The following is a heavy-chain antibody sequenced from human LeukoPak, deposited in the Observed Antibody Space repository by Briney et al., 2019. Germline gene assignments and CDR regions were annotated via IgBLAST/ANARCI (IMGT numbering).Heavy chain of an antibody. CDR3: PKDNSVIVGATTLAY. CDR2: ISGSGGST. Sequence: GGSLRLSCAASGFTFSSYAMSWGRQAPGKGLEWVSAISGSGGSTYYADSVKGRFTISRANSKNTLYLQMNSLRAEDTAVYYCPKDNSVIVGATTLAYCGQRTLVTVSS. D-gene: IGHD1-26*01. V-gene: IGHV3-23*01. CDR1: GFTFSSYA. J-gene: IGHJ4*02.